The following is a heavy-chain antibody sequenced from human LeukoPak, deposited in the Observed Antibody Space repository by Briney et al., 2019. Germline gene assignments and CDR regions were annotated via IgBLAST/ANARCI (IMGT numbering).Heavy chain of an antibody. CDR3: AGSGDSDAFDI. D-gene: IGHD1-26*01. Sequence: SETLSLTCTVSGGSISSYYWSWIRQSPGKGLEWIGYIYDSVNTNYNPSLESRVTISVDTSKNQFSLKLSSVTAADTAVYYCAGSGDSDAFDIWGQGTMVTVSS. CDR2: IYDSVNT. J-gene: IGHJ3*02. V-gene: IGHV4-59*08. CDR1: GGSISSYY.